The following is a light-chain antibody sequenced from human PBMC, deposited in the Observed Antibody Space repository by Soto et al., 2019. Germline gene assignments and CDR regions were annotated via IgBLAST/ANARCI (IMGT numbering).Light chain of an antibody. V-gene: IGKV3-11*01. CDR2: DAS. CDR3: QQRSYWPPT. Sequence: EIVLTQSPATLSLSPGERATLSCRASQSVSSYLAWYQQKPGQAPRLLIYDASNRATGIPARFSGSGSGTDFTLTISSVEPADLAVYYCQQRSYWPPTFGGGTKVEIK. J-gene: IGKJ4*01. CDR1: QSVSSY.